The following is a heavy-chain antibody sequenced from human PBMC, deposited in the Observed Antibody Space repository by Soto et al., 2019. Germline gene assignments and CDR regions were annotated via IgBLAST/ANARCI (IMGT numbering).Heavy chain of an antibody. CDR1: GGSVNTGDNY. Sequence: HVQLHQSGPRLVKPSQTLSLECSVIGGSVNTGDNYWSWVRQSPGRGPEWIGYIYHTGNTFYNPALENRVTMSVDASKNQFSLTLTSVTAADTAVYFCAREPLDGMDVWGQGTNVTVSS. J-gene: IGHJ6*02. V-gene: IGHV4-30-4*01. CDR3: AREPLDGMDV. CDR2: IYHTGNT.